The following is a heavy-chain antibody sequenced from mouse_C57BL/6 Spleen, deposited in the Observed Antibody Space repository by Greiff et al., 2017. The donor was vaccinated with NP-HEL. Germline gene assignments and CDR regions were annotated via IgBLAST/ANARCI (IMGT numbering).Heavy chain of an antibody. V-gene: IGHV3-6*01. J-gene: IGHJ2*01. CDR3: ARGYYGSSYPDY. CDR2: ISYDGSN. D-gene: IGHD1-1*01. Sequence: EVQLQESGPGLVKPSQSLSLTCSVTGYSITSGYYWNWIRQFPGNKLEWMGYISYDGSNNYNPSLKNRISITRDTSKNQFFLKLNSVTTEDTATYYCARGYYGSSYPDYWGQGTTLTVSS. CDR1: GYSITSGYY.